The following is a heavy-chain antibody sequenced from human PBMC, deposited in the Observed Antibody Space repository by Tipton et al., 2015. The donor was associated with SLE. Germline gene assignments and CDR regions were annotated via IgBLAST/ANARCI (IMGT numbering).Heavy chain of an antibody. CDR2: ISYSGNT. J-gene: IGHJ2*01. CDR3: ARGDSSGWYRDWFFDL. D-gene: IGHD6-19*01. CDR1: GDSIRSYY. V-gene: IGHV4-59*01. Sequence: TLSLTCTVSGDSIRSYYWNCIRQPPGKGLEWIGSISYSGNTNYNPSLKSRVTISLDTSKSRFSLKLTSVTAADTAVYYCARGDSSGWYRDWFFDLWGRGTLVTVSS.